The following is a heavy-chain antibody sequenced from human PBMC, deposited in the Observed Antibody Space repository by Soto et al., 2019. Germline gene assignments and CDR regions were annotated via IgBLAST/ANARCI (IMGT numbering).Heavy chain of an antibody. J-gene: IGHJ4*02. V-gene: IGHV3-23*01. D-gene: IGHD2-21*02. CDR2: ISGSGGST. Sequence: EVQLLESGGGLVQPGGSLRLSCAASGFTFSSYAMSWVRQAPGKGLEWVSAISGSGGSTYYADSVKGRFTISRDNAKNSLFLQMNSLRDEDTALYYCARDPRREVTTFLNYWGQGTLVTVSS. CDR3: ARDPRREVTTFLNY. CDR1: GFTFSSYA.